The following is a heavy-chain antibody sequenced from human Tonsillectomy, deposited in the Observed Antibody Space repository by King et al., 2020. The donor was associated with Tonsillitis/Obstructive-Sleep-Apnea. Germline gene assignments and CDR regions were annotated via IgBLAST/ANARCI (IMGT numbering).Heavy chain of an antibody. D-gene: IGHD6-19*01. V-gene: IGHV3-66*01. CDR2: IYSGGST. CDR1: GFTVSNNY. J-gene: IGHJ4*02. CDR3: ARGYRYSTGWYNFDY. Sequence: VKLVESGGGLVQPGGSLRLSCAASGFTVSNNYMNWVRQAPGKGLEWVSVIYSGGSTYYTDSVKDRFTISRDNSKNTLYLQMNTLRAEDTALYYCARGYRYSTGWYNFDYWGQGTLVTVSS.